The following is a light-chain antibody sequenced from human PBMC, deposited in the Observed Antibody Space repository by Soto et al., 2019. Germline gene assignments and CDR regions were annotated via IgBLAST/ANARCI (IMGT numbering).Light chain of an antibody. CDR3: SSYTDFNLDV. CDR1: SSDVGGYNY. V-gene: IGLV2-14*03. CDR2: DVS. J-gene: IGLJ1*01. Sequence: QSALTQPASVSGSPGQSISISCTGTSSDVGGYNYVSWYQHQPGKAPKLVIFDVSGPPSGISNRFSGSKSGNTASLTISGLRPEDEADYYCSSYTDFNLDVFGTGTKLTVL.